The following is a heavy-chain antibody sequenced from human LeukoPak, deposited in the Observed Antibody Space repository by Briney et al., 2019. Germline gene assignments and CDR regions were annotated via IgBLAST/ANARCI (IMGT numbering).Heavy chain of an antibody. CDR3: ARDGNLRGQAASFDP. D-gene: IGHD4-23*01. CDR1: GGSISSSSYY. CDR2: IYYSGST. V-gene: IGHV4-39*07. Sequence: SETLSLTCTVSGGSISSSSYYWGWIRQPPGKGLEWIGSIYYSGSTYYNPSLKSRVTISVDTSKNQFSLKLSSVTAADTAVYYCARDGNLRGQAASFDPWGQGTSVTVSS. J-gene: IGHJ5*02.